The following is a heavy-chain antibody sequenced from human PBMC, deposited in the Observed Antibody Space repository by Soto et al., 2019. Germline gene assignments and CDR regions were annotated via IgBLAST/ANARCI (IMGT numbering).Heavy chain of an antibody. J-gene: IGHJ4*02. D-gene: IGHD6-13*01. V-gene: IGHV3-11*01. CDR3: ARGPRSARYSSSWYYFDY. Sequence: QVQLVESGGGLVKPGGSLRLSCAASGFTFSDYYMSWIRQAPGKGLEWVSYISSSGSTIYYADSVKGRFTISRDNAKNSLYLQLNSLSAEDTAVYYCARGPRSARYSSSWYYFDYWGQGPLVTVSS. CDR1: GFTFSDYY. CDR2: ISSSGSTI.